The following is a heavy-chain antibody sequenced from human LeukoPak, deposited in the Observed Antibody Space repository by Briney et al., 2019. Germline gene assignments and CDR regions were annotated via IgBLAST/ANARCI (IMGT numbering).Heavy chain of an antibody. Sequence: PGGSLRLSCAASGFTFSSYAMSWVRQAPGKGLEWVSAISGSGGSTYYADSVKGRFTISRDNSKNTLYLQMNSLRAEGTAVYYCAKDRSWGIAVAGTAYNWFDPWGQGTLVTVSS. CDR3: AKDRSWGIAVAGTAYNWFDP. CDR1: GFTFSSYA. V-gene: IGHV3-23*01. CDR2: ISGSGGST. D-gene: IGHD6-19*01. J-gene: IGHJ5*02.